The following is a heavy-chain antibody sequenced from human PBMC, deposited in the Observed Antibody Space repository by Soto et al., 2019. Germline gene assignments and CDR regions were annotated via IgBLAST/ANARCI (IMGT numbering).Heavy chain of an antibody. CDR1: GGSISTYY. D-gene: IGHD3-22*01. V-gene: IGHV4-59*04. Sequence: PSETLSLTCTVSGGSISTYYWSWIRQPPGKGLEWIANIYYSGITYCNPSLKSRVAISVDTSKNQFSLKLSSVTAADTAIYYCARSNSGYYKWFDPWGQGTLVTVSS. J-gene: IGHJ5*02. CDR3: ARSNSGYYKWFDP. CDR2: IYYSGIT.